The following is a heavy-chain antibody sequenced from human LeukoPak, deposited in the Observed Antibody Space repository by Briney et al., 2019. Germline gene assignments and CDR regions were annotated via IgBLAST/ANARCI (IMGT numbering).Heavy chain of an antibody. Sequence: PSETLSLTCTVSGGSISSYYWSWIRQPPGKGLEWIGYIYYSGSTNYNPSLKSRVTISVDTSKNQFSLKLSSVTAADTAVYYCARSVGEYYEILTGYYKEGVFDYWGQGTLVTVSS. CDR3: ARSVGEYYEILTGYYKEGVFDY. V-gene: IGHV4-59*01. J-gene: IGHJ4*02. CDR1: GGSISSYY. D-gene: IGHD3-9*01. CDR2: IYYSGST.